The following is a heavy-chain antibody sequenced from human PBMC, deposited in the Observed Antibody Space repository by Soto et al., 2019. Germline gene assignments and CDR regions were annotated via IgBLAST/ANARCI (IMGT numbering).Heavy chain of an antibody. CDR2: IFYGHGT. Sequence: QVQLQESGPGLGNPSETLSLTCTVSGGSVTSSTSSWAWVRQPPGKGLHWIGTIFYGHGTYYNPSLESRVTISLDTSKIQFSLELTSVTAADTAVYYCARQPTGYPNWFDAWGRGILVIVSS. CDR1: GGSVTSSTSS. CDR3: ARQPTGYPNWFDA. D-gene: IGHD3-9*01. J-gene: IGHJ5*02. V-gene: IGHV4-39*01.